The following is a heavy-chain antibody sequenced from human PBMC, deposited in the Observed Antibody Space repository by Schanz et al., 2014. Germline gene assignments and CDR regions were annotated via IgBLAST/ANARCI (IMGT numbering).Heavy chain of an antibody. CDR1: GYTFTSYS. V-gene: IGHV1-46*01. Sequence: QVQLVQSGAEVKKPGASVKVSCKASGYTFTSYSMHWVQQAPGQGLEWMGRVIPILGVTHYAQKFQGRVTITADKSTTTAYMELNSLNSDDTAVYYCATLDYADSVSWGQGTLVTVSS. CDR2: VIPILGVT. D-gene: IGHD4-17*01. J-gene: IGHJ5*02. CDR3: ATLDYADSVS.